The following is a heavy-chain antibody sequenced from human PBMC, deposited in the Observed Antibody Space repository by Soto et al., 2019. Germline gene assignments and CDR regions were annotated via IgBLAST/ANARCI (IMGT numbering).Heavy chain of an antibody. J-gene: IGHJ5*02. V-gene: IGHV4-39*01. CDR2: IYYSGST. CDR3: ARQGKITMVRGVPRFDP. D-gene: IGHD3-10*01. CDR1: GGSISSSGYY. Sequence: SETLSLTCTVSGGSISSSGYYGGWIRQPPGKGLEWIGSIYYSGSTYYNPSLKSRVTISVDTSKNQFSLKLSSVTAADTAVYYCARQGKITMVRGVPRFDPWGQGTLVTVSS.